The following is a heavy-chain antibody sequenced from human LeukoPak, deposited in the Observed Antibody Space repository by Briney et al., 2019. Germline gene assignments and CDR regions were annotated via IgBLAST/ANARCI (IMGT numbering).Heavy chain of an antibody. D-gene: IGHD3-16*01. J-gene: IGHJ4*02. CDR3: ARDNYNWGNDY. V-gene: IGHV1-2*02. CDR1: TYTFTDYY. Sequence: ASVKVSCKASTYTFTDYYMHWVRQAPGQGLEWMGWINPNSGGTYYAQKFQGRVTMTRDTSISTAYMELSRLTSHDTAVYYCARDNYNWGNDYWGQGTLVTVSS. CDR2: INPNSGGT.